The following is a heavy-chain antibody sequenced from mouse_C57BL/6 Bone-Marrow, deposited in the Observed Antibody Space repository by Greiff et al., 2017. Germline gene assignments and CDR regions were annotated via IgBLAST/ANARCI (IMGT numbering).Heavy chain of an antibody. J-gene: IGHJ3*01. V-gene: IGHV1-69*01. CDR2: IDPSDSYT. Sequence: VQLQQPGAELVMPGASVKLSCKASGYTFTSYWMHWVKQRPGQGLEWIGEIDPSDSYTNYNQKFKGKSTLTVDKSSSTADMQLSSLTSEDSAVYFCARAWGAYWGQGTLVTVSA. CDR3: ARAWGAY. CDR1: GYTFTSYW.